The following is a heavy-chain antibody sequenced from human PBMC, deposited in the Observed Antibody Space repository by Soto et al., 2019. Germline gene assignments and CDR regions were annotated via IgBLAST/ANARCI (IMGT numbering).Heavy chain of an antibody. CDR3: ARRNYGSEAYYYYYGMDV. D-gene: IGHD3-10*01. V-gene: IGHV1-69*01. Sequence: QVQLVQSGAEVKKPGSSVQVSCKASGGTFSSYAISWVRQAPGQGLEWMGGIIPIFGTANYAQKFQGRVTITADESTRAAYMELSSLRSEDTAVYYCARRNYGSEAYYYYYGMDVWGQGTTVTVSS. CDR2: IIPIFGTA. CDR1: GGTFSSYA. J-gene: IGHJ6*02.